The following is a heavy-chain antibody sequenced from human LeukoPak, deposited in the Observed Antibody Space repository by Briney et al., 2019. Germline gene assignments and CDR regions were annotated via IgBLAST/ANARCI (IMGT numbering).Heavy chain of an antibody. J-gene: IGHJ3*02. Sequence: SETLSLTCAVYGGSFSGYYWSWIRQPPGKGLEWIGEINHSGSTNYNPSLKSRVTISVDTSKNQFSLKLSSVTAADTAVYYCARGSADIVVVPAAGNAFDIWGQGTMVTVSS. D-gene: IGHD2-2*01. CDR2: INHSGST. CDR3: ARGSADIVVVPAAGNAFDI. V-gene: IGHV4-34*01. CDR1: GGSFSGYY.